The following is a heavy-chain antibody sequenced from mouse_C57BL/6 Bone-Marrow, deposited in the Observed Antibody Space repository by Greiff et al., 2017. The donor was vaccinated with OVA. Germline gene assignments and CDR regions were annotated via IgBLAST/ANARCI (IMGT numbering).Heavy chain of an antibody. CDR1: GYAFSSSW. CDR2: IYPGDGDT. Sequence: VQLQQSGPELVKPGASVKISCKASGYAFSSSWMNWVKQRPGKGLEGIGRIYPGDGDTKYNGKFKGKATLTADKSSSTAYMQLSSLTSEDSAVYFCARDYYGSSGAYWGQGTLVTVSA. D-gene: IGHD1-1*01. CDR3: ARDYYGSSGAY. J-gene: IGHJ3*01. V-gene: IGHV1-82*01.